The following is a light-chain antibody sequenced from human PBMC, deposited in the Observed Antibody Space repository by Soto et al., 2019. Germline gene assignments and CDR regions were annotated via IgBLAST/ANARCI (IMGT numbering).Light chain of an antibody. J-gene: IGKJ2*01. CDR2: GAS. CDR1: QTVSSSH. Sequence: EVVLTQSPGTLSLSPGERATLSCRASQTVSSSHLAWYQQKPGQAPRLLIYGASDRATDIPDRFSGSGSGTDFTLTISRLEPEDFAVYYCQHFGSSPPKYTFGQGTKLEIK. V-gene: IGKV3-20*01. CDR3: QHFGSSPPKYT.